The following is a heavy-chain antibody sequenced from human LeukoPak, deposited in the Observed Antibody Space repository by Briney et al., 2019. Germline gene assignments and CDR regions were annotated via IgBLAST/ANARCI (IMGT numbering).Heavy chain of an antibody. J-gene: IGHJ4*02. CDR1: GFTFSSYA. V-gene: IGHV3-23*01. Sequence: GGSLRLSCAASGFTFSSYAMSWVRQAPGKGLEWVSAISGSGGNTYYADSLKGRFTISRDNSKNTLFLQMNSLTAEDTAVYYCAKEATGTTSVTSAFDYWGQGILATVSS. CDR3: AKEATGTTSVTSAFDY. D-gene: IGHD1-1*01. CDR2: ISGSGGNT.